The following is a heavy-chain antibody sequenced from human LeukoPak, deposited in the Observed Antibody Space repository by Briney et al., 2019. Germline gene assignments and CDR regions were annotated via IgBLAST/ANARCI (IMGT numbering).Heavy chain of an antibody. D-gene: IGHD1-1*01. CDR1: GNSFTSYW. Sequence: GESLKISCKGSGNSFTSYWIGWVRQMPGKGLEWMGIIYPGGSDTRYSPSFQGQVTISADKSISTAYLQWSSLKASDTAMYYCVTTATGTTYGFDYWGQGTLVTVSS. CDR2: IYPGGSDT. CDR3: VTTATGTTYGFDY. J-gene: IGHJ4*02. V-gene: IGHV5-51*01.